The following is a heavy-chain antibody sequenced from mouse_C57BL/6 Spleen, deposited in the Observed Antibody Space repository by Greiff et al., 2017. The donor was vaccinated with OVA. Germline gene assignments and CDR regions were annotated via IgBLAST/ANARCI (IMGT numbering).Heavy chain of an antibody. Sequence: QVTLKVSGPGILQPSQTLSLTCSFPGISLSTLGMGVGWIRQPSGKGLACLEHIWWDDDKYFNPALKSLLTISKVTSKNQVFLKIANVDAAATATYCVALIANSDGYFEVWGAGTTVTVSS. D-gene: IGHD2-12*01. CDR2: IWWDDDK. J-gene: IGHJ1*01. CDR1: GISLSTLGMG. CDR3: ALIANSDGYFEV. V-gene: IGHV8-8*01.